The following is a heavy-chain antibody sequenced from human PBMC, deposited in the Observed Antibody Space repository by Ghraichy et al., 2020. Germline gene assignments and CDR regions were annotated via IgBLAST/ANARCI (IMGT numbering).Heavy chain of an antibody. CDR3: ARDRGGGVVTVISNWFDP. CDR1: GGSISSGDYY. D-gene: IGHD4-23*01. V-gene: IGHV4-30-4*01. CDR2: IYYSGST. J-gene: IGHJ5*02. Sequence: SETLSLTCTVSGGSISSGDYYWSWIRQPPGKGLEWIGYIYYSGSTYYNPSLKSRVTISVDTSKNQFSLKLSSVTAADTAVYYCARDRGGGVVTVISNWFDPWGQGTLVTVSS.